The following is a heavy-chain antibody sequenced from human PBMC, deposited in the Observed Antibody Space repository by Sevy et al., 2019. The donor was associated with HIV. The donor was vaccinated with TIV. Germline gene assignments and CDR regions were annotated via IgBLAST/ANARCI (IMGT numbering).Heavy chain of an antibody. D-gene: IGHD7-27*01. Sequence: GGSLRLSCAASGFTFSTYAMSWVRQAPGKGLEWVSAISSSDDNTYYADSVKGRFTISRDNSRNTLGLQMNSLRAEDTAVYYCAKGRTGETWGQGTRVTVSS. CDR3: AKGRTGET. J-gene: IGHJ4*02. V-gene: IGHV3-23*01. CDR1: GFTFSTYA. CDR2: ISSSDDNT.